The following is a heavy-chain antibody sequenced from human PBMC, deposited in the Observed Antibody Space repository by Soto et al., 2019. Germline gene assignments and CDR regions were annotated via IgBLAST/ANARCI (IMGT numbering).Heavy chain of an antibody. V-gene: IGHV4-39*01. CDR3: ARQGAAEAGDYYYGMDV. J-gene: IGHJ6*02. CDR2: IYYSGST. CDR1: GGSISSSSYY. D-gene: IGHD6-13*01. Sequence: SETLSLTCTVSGGSISSSSYYWGWIRQPPGKGLEWIGSIYYSGSTYYNPSLKSRVTISVDTSKNQFSLKLSSVTAADTAVYYCARQGAAEAGDYYYGMDVWGQGTRVTVSS.